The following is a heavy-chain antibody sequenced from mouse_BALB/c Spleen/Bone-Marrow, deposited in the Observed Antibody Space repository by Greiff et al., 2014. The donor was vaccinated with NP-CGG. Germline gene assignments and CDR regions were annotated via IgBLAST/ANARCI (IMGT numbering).Heavy chain of an antibody. V-gene: IGHV14-3*02. J-gene: IGHJ3*01. CDR3: ARADGYCAWFAY. CDR2: IDPANDNT. Sequence: EVQLQQSGAEFVKPGASVKLSCTASGFYIKDTYMHWVKRRPEQGLEWIGRIDPANDNTKYDPKFQGKATITADTSSNTAYLQLSSLTSEDTAVYYCARADGYCAWFAYWGQGTLVTVSA. D-gene: IGHD2-3*01. CDR1: GFYIKDTY.